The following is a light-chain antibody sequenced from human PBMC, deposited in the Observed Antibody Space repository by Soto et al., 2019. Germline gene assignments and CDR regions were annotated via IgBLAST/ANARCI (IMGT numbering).Light chain of an antibody. J-gene: IGLJ3*02. CDR2: YDD. V-gene: IGLV1-36*01. CDR3: AAWDDRLNGPV. CDR1: RSNIGNNA. Sequence: QSVVTQPPSVSAAPRQRVTISCSGSRSNIGNNAVNWYQQVPGKAPKLLIYYDDLLPSGVSDRFSGSKSGTSASLAISGLQSEDEADYYCAAWDDRLNGPVFGGGTKVTVL.